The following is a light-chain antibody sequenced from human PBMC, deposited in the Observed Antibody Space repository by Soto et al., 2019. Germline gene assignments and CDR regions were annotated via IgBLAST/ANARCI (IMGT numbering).Light chain of an antibody. CDR1: KSGSGS. J-gene: IGKJ2*01. V-gene: IGKV3-11*01. CDR3: QQRSNWPYT. Sequence: EIVLTQSPATLSLSPGERATLSCRASKSGSGSLAWYRQSPGQAPRLLLYDASNRATGIPARFSGSGSGTDVTLTISSLEPEVFAVYYCQQRSNWPYTFGQGTKLEIK. CDR2: DAS.